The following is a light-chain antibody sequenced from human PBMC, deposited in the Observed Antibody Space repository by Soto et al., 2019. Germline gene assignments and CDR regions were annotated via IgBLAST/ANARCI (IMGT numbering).Light chain of an antibody. Sequence: QSHMAQPASLSLSPGQSITISCTGTSSDIVAYDYVSWFRQHPGKAPKLMISEVNNRPSGVSNRFSGSKSGNTAYLTISGLQVEDEAEYFCFSLTTTRTHGFGPGAKVTVL. J-gene: IGLJ1*01. CDR1: SSDIVAYDY. V-gene: IGLV2-14*01. CDR3: FSLTTTRTHG. CDR2: EVN.